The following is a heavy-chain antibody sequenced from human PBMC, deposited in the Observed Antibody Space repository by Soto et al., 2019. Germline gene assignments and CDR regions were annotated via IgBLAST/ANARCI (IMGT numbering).Heavy chain of an antibody. CDR3: ARDRQYYYDSSGYYASGDAFDI. CDR1: GGSISSYY. V-gene: IGHV4-59*01. CDR2: IYYSGST. J-gene: IGHJ3*02. Sequence: PSETLSLTCTVSGGSISSYYWSWIRQPPGKGLEWIGYIYYSGSTNYNPSLKSRVTISVDTSKNQFSLKLSSVTAADTAVYYCARDRQYYYDSSGYYASGDAFDIWGPGTMVTVSS. D-gene: IGHD3-22*01.